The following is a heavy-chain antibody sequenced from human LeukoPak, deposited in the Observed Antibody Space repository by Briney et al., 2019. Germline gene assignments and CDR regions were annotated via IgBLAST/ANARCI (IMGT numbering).Heavy chain of an antibody. Sequence: SETLSLTCTVSGASITSYYWSWIRQPPGKGLEWIGYIYSSGAIHYNPSLKSRVNISMDTSKNQSSLNLTSVTAADTAVYHCARQWAFGAPDFWGPGALVAVSS. CDR3: ARQWAFGAPDF. CDR1: GASITSYY. CDR2: IYSSGAI. J-gene: IGHJ4*02. V-gene: IGHV4-59*08. D-gene: IGHD3-16*01.